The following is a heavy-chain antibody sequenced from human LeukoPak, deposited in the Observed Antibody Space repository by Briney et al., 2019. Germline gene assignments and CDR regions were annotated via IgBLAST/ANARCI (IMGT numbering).Heavy chain of an antibody. CDR2: IDPSDSYT. Sequence: GESLKISCKGSGYSFTSYWISWVRQMPGKGLEWMGRIDPSDSYTNYSPSFQGHVTISADKSISTAYLQWSSLKASDTAMYYCASFTAGALDIWGQGTMVTVSS. J-gene: IGHJ3*02. D-gene: IGHD5-18*01. V-gene: IGHV5-10-1*01. CDR1: GYSFTSYW. CDR3: ASFTAGALDI.